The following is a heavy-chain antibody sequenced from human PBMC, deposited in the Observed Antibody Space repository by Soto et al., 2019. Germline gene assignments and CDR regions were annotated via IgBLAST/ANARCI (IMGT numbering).Heavy chain of an antibody. CDR3: ARFSRSCSRTTCYSGADV. Sequence: PSESMSLTCTDSSGTVSSYTHYGSSIRQPPGKRLEWIGFISSSGSTSYIPSLKTPVTMPVDTSKTQFSLNLRSVIVADTAVYHCARFSRSCSRTTCYSGADVWSQGTTVTVSS. CDR1: SGTVSSYTHY. J-gene: IGHJ6*02. V-gene: IGHV4-61*01. D-gene: IGHD2-2*01. CDR2: ISSSGST.